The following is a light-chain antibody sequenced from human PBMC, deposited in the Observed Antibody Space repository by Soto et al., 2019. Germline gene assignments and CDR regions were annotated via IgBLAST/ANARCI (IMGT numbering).Light chain of an antibody. CDR2: GAS. CDR1: QSVSIN. J-gene: IGKJ1*01. CDR3: QEYDNWPPEGT. Sequence: TVLTQSPATLSVSPGERASLSCRASQSVSINLAWYQQKPGQAPRLLIYGASPRATGIPARFSGSGSGTEFTLTINSLQSEDFAVYYCQEYDNWPPEGTFGQGTKVEV. V-gene: IGKV3-15*01.